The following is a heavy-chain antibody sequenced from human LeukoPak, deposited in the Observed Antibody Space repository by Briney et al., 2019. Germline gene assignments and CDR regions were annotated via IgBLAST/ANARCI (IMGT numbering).Heavy chain of an antibody. CDR2: ISGSGGST. Sequence: GGSLRLSCAASGFTFSSYAMSWVRQAPGKGLEWVSAISGSGGSTYYADSVKGRFTISRDNSKNTLYLQMNSLRAEDTAVYYCAKDREGYLWDYSSSSPVDYWGQGTLVTVSS. CDR3: AKDREGYLWDYSSSSPVDY. V-gene: IGHV3-23*01. CDR1: GFTFSSYA. J-gene: IGHJ4*02. D-gene: IGHD6-6*01.